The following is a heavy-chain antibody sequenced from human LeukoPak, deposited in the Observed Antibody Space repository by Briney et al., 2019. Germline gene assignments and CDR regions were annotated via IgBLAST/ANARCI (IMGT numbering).Heavy chain of an antibody. CDR2: IKQDGKER. D-gene: IGHD6-13*01. CDR1: GFTLSSFW. CDR3: ASLPGGGTAALEFDL. Sequence: GGSLRLSCATSGFTLSSFWMSWVRQTPGKGPEWVANIKQDGKERYYVDSVKGRFTISRDNAKNSLFLQTNSLRAEDTAVYYCASLPGGGTAALEFDLRGRGTLVTVSS. J-gene: IGHJ2*01. V-gene: IGHV3-7*01.